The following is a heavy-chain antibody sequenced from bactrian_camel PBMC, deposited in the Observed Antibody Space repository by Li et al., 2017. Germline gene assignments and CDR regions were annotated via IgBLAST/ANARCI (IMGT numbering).Heavy chain of an antibody. CDR2: IGRDGST. Sequence: HVQLVESGGGSVQAGGSLALSCAAPGFSGRGYCMAWFRQGAVKEREGVAAIGRDGSTAYADSVKGRFTISKDNIKNTLYLQMDGLKPEDTGLYYCAARLCGALGSLAAHLYTNWGQGTQVTVS. CDR3: AARLCGALGSLAAHLYTN. CDR1: GFSGRGYC. J-gene: IGHJ4*01. V-gene: IGHV3S55*01. D-gene: IGHD5*01.